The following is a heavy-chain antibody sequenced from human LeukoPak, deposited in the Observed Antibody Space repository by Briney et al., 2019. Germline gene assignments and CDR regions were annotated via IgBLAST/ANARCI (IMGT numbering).Heavy chain of an antibody. J-gene: IGHJ4*02. CDR1: GGTFSSYG. CDR2: IIPILRTT. D-gene: IGHD5-24*01. V-gene: IGHV1-69*05. CDR3: ARSQRAGYNVYYFDS. Sequence: SVKVSCKPSGGTFSSYGVSWVRQAPGQGLEWMGGIIPILRTTNYAQRFRGRVTITTDESTSTVYMEPSSLRSEDTAVYYCARSQRAGYNVYYFDSWGQGTLVTVSS.